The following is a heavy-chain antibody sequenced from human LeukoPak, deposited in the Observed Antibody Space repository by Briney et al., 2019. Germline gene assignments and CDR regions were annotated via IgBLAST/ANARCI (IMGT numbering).Heavy chain of an antibody. CDR2: INPNSGGT. Sequence: ASVKVSCKASGYTFTGYYMHWVRQAPGQGLEWMGWINPNSGGTNYAQKFQGRVTMTRDTSISTAYMELSRLRSEDTAVYYCAREDSYSDYADYWGQGTLVTVSS. D-gene: IGHD4-11*01. CDR3: AREDSYSDYADY. CDR1: GYTFTGYY. V-gene: IGHV1-2*02. J-gene: IGHJ4*02.